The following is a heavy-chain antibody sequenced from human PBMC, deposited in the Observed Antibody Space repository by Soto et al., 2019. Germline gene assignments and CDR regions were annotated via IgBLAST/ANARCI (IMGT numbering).Heavy chain of an antibody. CDR1: GFTFSNYW. CDR2: INSDGSVS. CDR3: ARGDCVGGSCYSLAGSFHYYMDV. J-gene: IGHJ6*03. Sequence: EVKLVESGVGLVQPGGSLRLSCAASGFTFSNYWMYWVRQAPGQGLVWVSRINSDGSVSRYADSVKGRLTISRDNVKNTLYLQTNSLRVEDTAVDYCARGDCVGGSCYSLAGSFHYYMDVWSKGTTITVFS. D-gene: IGHD2-15*01. V-gene: IGHV3-74*01.